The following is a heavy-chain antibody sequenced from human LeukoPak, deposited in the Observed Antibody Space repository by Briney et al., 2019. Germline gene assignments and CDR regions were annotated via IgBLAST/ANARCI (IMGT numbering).Heavy chain of an antibody. V-gene: IGHV4-59*01. Sequence: SETLSLTCTVSGGSISSYYWSWIRQPPGKGLEWIGYIYYSGSTNYNPSLKSRVTISVDTSKNQFSLKLSSVTAADTAVYYCARGSGGYDYVWGSYRYTSFDYWGQGTLVTVSS. CDR1: GGSISSYY. CDR3: ARGSGGYDYVWGSYRYTSFDY. CDR2: IYYSGST. J-gene: IGHJ4*02. D-gene: IGHD3-16*02.